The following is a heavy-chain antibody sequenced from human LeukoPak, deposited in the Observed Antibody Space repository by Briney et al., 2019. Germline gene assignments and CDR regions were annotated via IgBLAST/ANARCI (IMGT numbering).Heavy chain of an antibody. CDR2: IYSNGNT. Sequence: PSETLSLTCSVSGCSISSSGQYWGWLRQSPEKGLDWVVSIYSNGNTYYNPYVKSRVTISVDTSKNQFSLKLTSVTAAETAVYYCARSATVTTGYFDYWGQGALVTVSS. CDR3: ARSATVTTGYFDY. CDR1: GCSISSSGQY. V-gene: IGHV4-39*07. J-gene: IGHJ4*02. D-gene: IGHD4-17*01.